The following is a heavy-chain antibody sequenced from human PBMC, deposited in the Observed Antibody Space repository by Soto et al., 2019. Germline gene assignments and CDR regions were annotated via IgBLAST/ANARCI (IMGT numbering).Heavy chain of an antibody. CDR2: ISFDGYSK. Sequence: SLRLSCAASGFTFSTYTFHWVLHAPGKGLEWVTFISFDGYSKFYADSVKGRFTISRDNSKNTLYLQMDSLTTEDTAVYYCARVESDRRTHWGQGTQVTVSS. D-gene: IGHD1-7*01. CDR1: GFTFSTYT. V-gene: IGHV3-30-3*01. J-gene: IGHJ4*02. CDR3: ARVESDRRTH.